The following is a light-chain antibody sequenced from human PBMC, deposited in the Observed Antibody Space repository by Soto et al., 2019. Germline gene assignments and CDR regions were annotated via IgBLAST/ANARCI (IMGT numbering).Light chain of an antibody. Sequence: DIQKTQSPSSLSASVGDRVTITCRASQSISSYLNWYQQKPGKAPKLLIYAASSLQSGVPSRFSGSGSGTGFTLTISSLQPEDFATYYCQQSYSTPLTFGGGTKVDIK. CDR2: AAS. CDR3: QQSYSTPLT. J-gene: IGKJ4*01. V-gene: IGKV1-39*01. CDR1: QSISSY.